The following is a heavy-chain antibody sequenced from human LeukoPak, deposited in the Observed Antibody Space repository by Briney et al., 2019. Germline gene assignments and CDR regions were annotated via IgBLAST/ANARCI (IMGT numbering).Heavy chain of an antibody. V-gene: IGHV4-31*03. CDR2: FYYSGST. J-gene: IGHJ4*02. CDR3: ARDGPDCSGGSWYSD. CDR1: GGSISSGGYY. Sequence: SETLSLTCTVSGGSISSGGYYWSWIRLHPGKGLEWIGNFYYSGSTYYNPSLKSRVTISVDTSKNQFSLKLSSVTAADTAVYYCARDGPDCSGGSWYSDWGQGTLVTVSS. D-gene: IGHD2-15*01.